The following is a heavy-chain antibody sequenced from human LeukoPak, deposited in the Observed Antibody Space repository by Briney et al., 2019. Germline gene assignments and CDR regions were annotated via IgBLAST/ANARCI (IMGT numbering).Heavy chain of an antibody. Sequence: PGGSLRLSCAASGFTFSSYWMTWVRQAPGKGLEWVGNIKRDGSEKYYVDSVKGRFTISRDNAKNSLYLQMNSLRAEDTAVYYCARPSLNTGSYFDYWGQGILVSVSS. J-gene: IGHJ4*02. V-gene: IGHV3-7*01. CDR3: ARPSLNTGSYFDY. CDR2: IKRDGSEK. CDR1: GFTFSSYW. D-gene: IGHD1-26*01.